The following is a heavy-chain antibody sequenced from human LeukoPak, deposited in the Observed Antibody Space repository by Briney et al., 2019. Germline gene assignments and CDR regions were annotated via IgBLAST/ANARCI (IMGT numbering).Heavy chain of an antibody. J-gene: IGHJ4*02. V-gene: IGHV3-48*01. CDR3: ARGSTYYDSSGQVPFDY. CDR1: GFTFSSYS. CDR2: ISGSSSTI. Sequence: GGSLRLSCAASGFTFSSYSMNWVRQAPEKGLEWGSYISGSSSTIYYADSVKGRFTISRDNGKNTLYLQMNSLRAEDTAVYYCARGSTYYDSSGQVPFDYWGQGTLVTVSS. D-gene: IGHD3-22*01.